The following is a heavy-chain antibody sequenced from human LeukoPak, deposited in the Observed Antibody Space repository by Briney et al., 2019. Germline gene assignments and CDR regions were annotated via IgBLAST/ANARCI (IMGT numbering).Heavy chain of an antibody. CDR2: IYYSGST. CDR1: GGSISSGYY. V-gene: IGHV4-61*01. CDR3: ARDHLVPAAMESWFDP. J-gene: IGHJ5*02. D-gene: IGHD2-2*01. Sequence: PSETLSLTCTVSGGSISSGYYWGWIRQPPGKGLEWIGYIYYSGSTNYNPSLKSRVTISVDTSKNQFSLKLSSVTAADTAVYYCARDHLVPAAMESWFDPWGQGTLVTVSS.